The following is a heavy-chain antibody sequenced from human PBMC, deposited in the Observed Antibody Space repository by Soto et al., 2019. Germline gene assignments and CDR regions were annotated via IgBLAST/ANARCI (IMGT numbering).Heavy chain of an antibody. Sequence: GESLKISCQGSGYSFTSYWIGWVRQMPGKGLEWMGIIYPGDSDIRYSPSFQGQVTISADKSISTAYLQWSSLKASDTAIYYCTRHDCSTTSCSGGGFYGMDVWGQGTTVTVSS. D-gene: IGHD2-2*01. J-gene: IGHJ6*02. CDR1: GYSFTSYW. V-gene: IGHV5-51*01. CDR2: IYPGDSDI. CDR3: TRHDCSTTSCSGGGFYGMDV.